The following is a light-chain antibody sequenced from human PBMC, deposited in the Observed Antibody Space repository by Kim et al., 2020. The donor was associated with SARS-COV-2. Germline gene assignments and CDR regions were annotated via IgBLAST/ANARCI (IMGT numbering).Light chain of an antibody. CDR3: QQYGTSPHT. CDR2: SAS. CDR1: QSVRSSL. Sequence: LSPGERATLSCRASQSVRSSLLAWFQQKPGQAPRLLIYSASKRATGIPDGFSGSVSGTDFTLTINKLEPEDFAVYYCQQYGTSPHTFGQGTKLEI. J-gene: IGKJ2*01. V-gene: IGKV3-20*01.